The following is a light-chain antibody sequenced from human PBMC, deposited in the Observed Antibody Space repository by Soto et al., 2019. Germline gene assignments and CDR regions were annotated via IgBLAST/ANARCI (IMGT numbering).Light chain of an antibody. V-gene: IGKV3-20*01. CDR3: QQYNNWPRT. Sequence: EIVLTQSPGTLSLSPGERATLSCRASESLSSAYLAWYQQKPGQAPRLLLYGASTRATGIPDRFSGSGSGTEFTLTISRLEPEDFAVYYCQQYNNWPRTFGQGTKVDI. J-gene: IGKJ1*01. CDR1: ESLSSAY. CDR2: GAS.